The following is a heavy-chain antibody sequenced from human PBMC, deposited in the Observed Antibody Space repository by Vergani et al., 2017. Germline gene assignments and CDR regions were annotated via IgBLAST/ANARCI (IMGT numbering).Heavy chain of an antibody. Sequence: EVQLVESGGGLVQPGRSLRLSCAASGFTFDDYAMHWVRQAPGKGLEWVSGISWNSGSIGYADSVKGRFTISRDNAKNSLYLQMNSLRAEDTAVYYCARKGYDFWSGYYTPVLDYWGQGTLVTVSS. CDR1: GFTFDDYA. D-gene: IGHD3-3*01. V-gene: IGHV3-9*01. CDR3: ARKGYDFWSGYYTPVLDY. CDR2: ISWNSGSI. J-gene: IGHJ4*02.